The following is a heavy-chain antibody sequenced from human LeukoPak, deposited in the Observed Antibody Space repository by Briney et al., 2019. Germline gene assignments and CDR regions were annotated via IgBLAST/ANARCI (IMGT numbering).Heavy chain of an antibody. CDR3: ARERAGENLDY. J-gene: IGHJ4*02. CDR2: IYYSGST. CDR1: GGSISSGGYY. Sequence: SQTLSLTCTVSGGSISSGGYYWSWIRQHPGKGLEWIGYIYYSGSTYYNPSLKSRVTISVDTSKNQFSLKLSSVTAADTAVCYCARERAGENLDYWGQGTLVTASS. D-gene: IGHD3-10*01. V-gene: IGHV4-31*03.